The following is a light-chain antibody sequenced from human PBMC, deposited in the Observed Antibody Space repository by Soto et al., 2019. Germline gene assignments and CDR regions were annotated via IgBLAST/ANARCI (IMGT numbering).Light chain of an antibody. V-gene: IGKV3-20*01. Sequence: ESVLTQSPGTLSLSPGERATLSCRASQSVTNRYFAWYQQRPGQAPRLLIYGISNRATGIPDRFSGSGSGTDFTLTISRLEPEDFATYYCQQTYSAPWTFGQGTKVEIK. CDR2: GIS. CDR1: QSVTNRY. CDR3: QQTYSAPWT. J-gene: IGKJ1*01.